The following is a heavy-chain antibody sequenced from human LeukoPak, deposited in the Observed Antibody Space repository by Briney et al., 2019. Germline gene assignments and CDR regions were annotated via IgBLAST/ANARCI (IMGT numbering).Heavy chain of an antibody. D-gene: IGHD5-12*01. Sequence: SGGSLRLSCAASEFTFSSYSMNWVRQAPGKELQWVSYITGSGSGIHYADSVKGRFTISRDNAKNTLYLQMNSLRDEDTAVYYCASPHSGYGWGQGTLVTVSS. CDR1: EFTFSSYS. J-gene: IGHJ4*02. V-gene: IGHV3-48*02. CDR3: ASPHSGYG. CDR2: ITGSGSGI.